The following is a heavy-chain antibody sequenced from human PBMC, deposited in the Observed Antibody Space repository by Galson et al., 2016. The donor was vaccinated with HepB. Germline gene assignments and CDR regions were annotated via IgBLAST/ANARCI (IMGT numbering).Heavy chain of an antibody. V-gene: IGHV4-61*08. D-gene: IGHD3-10*01. CDR2: IYDSRSG. Sequence: ETLSLTCTISGGSVRSDGYYWSWIRQPPGKGLEWIGFIYDSRSGNYNPSLKSRITISIDTSKTQFSLNLSSVTAADTAIYYCARVGWFEEKLTFDPWGQGILVTVSS. CDR1: GGSVRSDGYY. CDR3: ARVGWFEEKLTFDP. J-gene: IGHJ5*02.